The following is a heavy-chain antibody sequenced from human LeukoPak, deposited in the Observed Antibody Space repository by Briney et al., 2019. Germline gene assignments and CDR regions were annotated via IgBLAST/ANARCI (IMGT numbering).Heavy chain of an antibody. CDR1: GFTFSSYA. Sequence: GGSLRLSCAASGFTFSSYAMSWVRQAPGKGLEWVSAISGSGGSTYYADSVKGRFTISRDNSKNTLCLQMNSLRAEDTAVYYCAKAVVPAATVTNWFDPWGQGTLVTVSS. J-gene: IGHJ5*02. CDR3: AKAVVPAATVTNWFDP. CDR2: ISGSGGST. V-gene: IGHV3-23*01. D-gene: IGHD2-2*01.